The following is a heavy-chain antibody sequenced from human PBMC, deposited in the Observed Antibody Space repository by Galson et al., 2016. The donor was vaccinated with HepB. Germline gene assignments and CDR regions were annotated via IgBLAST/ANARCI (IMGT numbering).Heavy chain of an antibody. CDR2: IKQDGSEK. D-gene: IGHD5-12*01. V-gene: IGHV3-7*03. CDR3: VRGSGYIMDY. Sequence: SLRLSCAASGFTFSTYWMHWVRQAPGKGLEWVANIKQDGSEKYYVDSVKGRFTISRDNAKNSLYLQMNNLRAEDTAVYYCVRGSGYIMDYWGQGTLVTVSS. CDR1: GFTFSTYW. J-gene: IGHJ4*02.